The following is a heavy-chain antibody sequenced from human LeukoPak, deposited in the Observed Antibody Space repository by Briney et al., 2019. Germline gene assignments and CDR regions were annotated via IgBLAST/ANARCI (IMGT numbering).Heavy chain of an antibody. CDR1: GYTFTSYG. CDR3: ARDHKESLAAAGAIDY. CDR2: ISAYNGNT. V-gene: IGHV1-18*01. J-gene: IGHJ4*02. Sequence: ASVKVSCTASGYTFTSYGISWVRQAPGQGLEWMGWISAYNGNTNYAQKLQGRVTMTTDTSTSTAYMELRSLRSDDTAVYYCARDHKESLAAAGAIDYWGQGTPVAVSS. D-gene: IGHD6-13*01.